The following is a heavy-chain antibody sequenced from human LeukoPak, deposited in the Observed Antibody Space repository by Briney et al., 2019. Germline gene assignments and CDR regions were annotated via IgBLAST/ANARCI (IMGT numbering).Heavy chain of an antibody. V-gene: IGHV1-2*06. CDR1: GYTFTGYS. J-gene: IGHJ4*02. CDR2: INPNSGAT. D-gene: IGHD3-10*01. Sequence: ASVKVSCKASGYTFTGYSVHWMRQAPGQGLEWMGRINPNSGATDYAQKFQGRVTMTRDTSISTVYMELNRLRPDDTAVYYCARELPFDYWGQGTLVTVSS. CDR3: ARELPFDY.